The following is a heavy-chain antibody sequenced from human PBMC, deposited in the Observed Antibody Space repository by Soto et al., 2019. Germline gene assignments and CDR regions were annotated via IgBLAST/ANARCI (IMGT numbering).Heavy chain of an antibody. J-gene: IGHJ4*02. D-gene: IGHD6-6*01. V-gene: IGHV3-23*01. Sequence: PGGSLRLSCAASGFTFSSYAMSWVRQAPGKGLEWVSAISGSGGSTYYADSVKGRFTISRDNSKNTLYLQMNSLRAEDTAVYYCAKGEGIAARLPGYFDYWGQGTLVTVSS. CDR1: GFTFSSYA. CDR2: ISGSGGST. CDR3: AKGEGIAARLPGYFDY.